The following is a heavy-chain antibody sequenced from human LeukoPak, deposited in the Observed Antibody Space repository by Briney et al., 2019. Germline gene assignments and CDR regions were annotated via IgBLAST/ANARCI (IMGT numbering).Heavy chain of an antibody. J-gene: IGHJ4*02. CDR2: ISSSSSYI. D-gene: IGHD4-23*01. V-gene: IGHV3-21*01. Sequence: GGSLRLSCAASGFTFSSYSMNWVRQAPGRGLEWVSSISSSSSYIYYADSVKGRFTISRDNAKNSLYLQMNSLRAEDTAVYYCARDTSATVAIDYWGQGTLVTVSS. CDR3: ARDTSATVAIDY. CDR1: GFTFSSYS.